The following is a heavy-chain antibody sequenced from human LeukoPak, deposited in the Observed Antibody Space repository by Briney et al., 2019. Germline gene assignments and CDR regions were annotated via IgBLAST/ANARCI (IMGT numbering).Heavy chain of an antibody. CDR1: GFTFSSYA. J-gene: IGHJ6*03. CDR2: ISTGGGTT. D-gene: IGHD2-2*01. Sequence: GGSLRLSCAASGFTFSSYAMNWVRQAPGKGLEWVSSISTGGGTTYYADSVKGRFTISRDTSQSTLYLQVNSLRAEDTAKYYCAKGTSWLSPYFYMDVWGKGTTVTVSS. CDR3: AKGTSWLSPYFYMDV. V-gene: IGHV3-23*01.